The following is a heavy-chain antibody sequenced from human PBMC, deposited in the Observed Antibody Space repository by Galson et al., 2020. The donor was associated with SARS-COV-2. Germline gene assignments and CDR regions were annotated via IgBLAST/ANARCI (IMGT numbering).Heavy chain of an antibody. V-gene: IGHV4-61*02. CDR1: GGSISSGSYY. J-gene: IGHJ4*02. Sequence: SETLSLTCTVSGGSISSGSYYWSWIRQPAGKGLEWIGRIYTSGNTNYNPSLKSRVTISIDTSKNQFSLKLSSVTAADTAVYYCARGRSLDYWGQGTLVTVSS. CDR2: IYTSGNT. CDR3: ARGRSLDY.